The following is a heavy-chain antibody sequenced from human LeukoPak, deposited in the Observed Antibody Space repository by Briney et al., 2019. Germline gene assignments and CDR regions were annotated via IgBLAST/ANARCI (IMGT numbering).Heavy chain of an antibody. V-gene: IGHV4-59*08. Sequence: SETLSLTCTVSGGSISSYYWSWIRQPPGKGLEWIGYIYYSGSTNYNPSPKSRVTISLDTSTNQFSLKQSSVTAADTAVYYCASLYGSESYSWGQGTLATVSS. D-gene: IGHD3-10*01. CDR3: ASLYGSESYS. CDR1: GGSISSYY. J-gene: IGHJ5*02. CDR2: IYYSGST.